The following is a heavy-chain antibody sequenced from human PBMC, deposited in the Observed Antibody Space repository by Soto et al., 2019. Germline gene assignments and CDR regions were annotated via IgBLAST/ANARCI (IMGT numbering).Heavy chain of an antibody. CDR3: ARGRYDFVWGNYRSPFDY. D-gene: IGHD3-16*02. CDR1: GGSFSNYY. J-gene: IGHJ4*02. V-gene: IGHV4-34*01. Sequence: SEALSLTCAVYGGSFSNYYWTWIRQPPGKGLEWIGDINHRGTTNYNPSLKSRVTVSVDTSKDQCSLKVKSVTAADTAVYYCARGRYDFVWGNYRSPFDYWGLGALVTVSS. CDR2: INHRGTT.